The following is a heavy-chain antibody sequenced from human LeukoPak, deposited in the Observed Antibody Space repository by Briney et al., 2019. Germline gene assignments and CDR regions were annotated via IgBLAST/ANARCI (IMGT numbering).Heavy chain of an antibody. CDR2: IRSKAYGGTT. D-gene: IGHD2-2*01. V-gene: IGHV3-49*04. CDR1: GFTFGKYW. J-gene: IGHJ6*02. CDR3: TRHKEAAAMRGYYYYGMDV. Sequence: GGSLRLSCVASGFTFGKYWMSWVRQAPGKGLEWVGFIRSKAYGGTTEYAASVKGRFTISRDDSKSIAYLQMNGLKTEDTAVYYCTRHKEAAAMRGYYYYGMDVWGQGTTVTVSS.